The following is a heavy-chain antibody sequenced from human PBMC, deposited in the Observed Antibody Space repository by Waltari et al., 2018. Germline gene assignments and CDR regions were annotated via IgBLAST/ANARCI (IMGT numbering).Heavy chain of an antibody. Sequence: QVQLVQSGAEVKKPGSSVKVSCKASGGTFSSYAISWVRQAPGQGLEWMGGITPIFGTASYEQKCQGRVTITADKSTSTAYMELSSLRSEDTAVYYCASYPIAVAGSFFDYWGQGTLVTVSS. D-gene: IGHD6-19*01. CDR1: GGTFSSYA. CDR2: ITPIFGTA. J-gene: IGHJ4*02. CDR3: ASYPIAVAGSFFDY. V-gene: IGHV1-69*14.